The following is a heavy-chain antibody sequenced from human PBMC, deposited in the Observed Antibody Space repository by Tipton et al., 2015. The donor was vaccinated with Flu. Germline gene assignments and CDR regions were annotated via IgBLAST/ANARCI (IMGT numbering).Heavy chain of an antibody. Sequence: GSLRLSCAASGFILRDYWMAWVRQAPGKGLEWVANINQDGSVIYYVDSVKGRFTISRDNAKNSLYLHMNSLRAEDTAVYYCTRKLVEYWGQGTLVTVSS. J-gene: IGHJ4*02. CDR3: TRKLVEY. D-gene: IGHD2-2*01. V-gene: IGHV3-7*01. CDR2: INQDGSVI. CDR1: GFILRDYW.